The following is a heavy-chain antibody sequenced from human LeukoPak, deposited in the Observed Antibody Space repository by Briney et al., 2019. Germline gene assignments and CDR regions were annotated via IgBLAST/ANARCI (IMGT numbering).Heavy chain of an antibody. CDR3: ARVGRGLPLKYYYDSSGYLY. V-gene: IGHV1-46*01. J-gene: IGHJ4*02. CDR1: GYTFTSYY. CDR2: INPSGGST. Sequence: ASVKVSCKASGYTFTSYYMHWVRQAPGQGLEWMGIINPSGGSTSYAQKFQGRVTMTRDTSTSTVYMEVSSLRSEDTAVYYCARVGRGLPLKYYYDSSGYLYWGQGTLVTVSS. D-gene: IGHD3-22*01.